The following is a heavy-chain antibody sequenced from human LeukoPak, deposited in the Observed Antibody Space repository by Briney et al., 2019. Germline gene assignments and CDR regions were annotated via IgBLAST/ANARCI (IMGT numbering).Heavy chain of an antibody. CDR3: ARRGRYGMDV. Sequence: GSLRLSCAASGFTFSSYEMNWVRQAPGKGLEWVSYISSSGSTIYYADSVKGRFTISRDNAKNSLYLQMNSLRAEDTAVYYCARRGRYGMDVWGQGTTVTVSS. CDR1: GFTFSSYE. CDR2: ISSSGSTI. V-gene: IGHV3-48*03. J-gene: IGHJ6*02. D-gene: IGHD3-10*01.